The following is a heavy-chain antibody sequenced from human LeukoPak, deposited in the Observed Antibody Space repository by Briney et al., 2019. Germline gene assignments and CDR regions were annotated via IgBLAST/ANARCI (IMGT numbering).Heavy chain of an antibody. V-gene: IGHV4-30-4*01. D-gene: IGHD5-18*01. CDR1: GGSISSGDYY. J-gene: IGHJ4*02. CDR3: ARVQAGLQLWFVPFFDY. Sequence: PSQTLSLTCTVSGGSISSGDYYWSWIRQPPGKGLEWIGYIYYSGSTYYNPSLKSRVTISVDTSKNQFSLKLSSVTAADTAVYYCARVQAGLQLWFVPFFDYWGQGTLVTVSS. CDR2: IYYSGST.